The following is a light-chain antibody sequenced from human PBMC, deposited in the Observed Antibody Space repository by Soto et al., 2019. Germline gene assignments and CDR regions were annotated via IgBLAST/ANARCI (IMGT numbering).Light chain of an antibody. CDR2: GAS. CDR3: QQHNSWPPV. V-gene: IGKV3-15*01. J-gene: IGKJ2*01. Sequence: EIVMTQSPATLSVSPGERATLSCRASQSGNSNLAWYQQKPGHSPRLLIYGASTRVTGIPARFSGSGSGTEFTLTISSLQSEDFAIYYCQQHNSWPPVFGQGTKLEIK. CDR1: QSGNSN.